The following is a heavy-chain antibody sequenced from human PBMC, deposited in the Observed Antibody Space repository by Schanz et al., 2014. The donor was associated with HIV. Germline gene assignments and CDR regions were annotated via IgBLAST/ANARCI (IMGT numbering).Heavy chain of an antibody. CDR2: IIPIIDAA. J-gene: IGHJ6*02. CDR1: GGTFSSYA. V-gene: IGHV1-69*13. CDR3: ARGREGNRVMDV. D-gene: IGHD4-4*01. Sequence: QVQLVQSGAEVKKPGASVKVSCKASGGTFSSYAISWVRQAPGQGLEWMGGIIPIIDAANYAQKFQGRVTVTAHESTTTAYMELSSLRSDDTSVYYCARGREGNRVMDVWGQGTTVIVSS.